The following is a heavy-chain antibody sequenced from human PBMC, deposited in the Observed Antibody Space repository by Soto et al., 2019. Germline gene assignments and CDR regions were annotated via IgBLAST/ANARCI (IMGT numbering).Heavy chain of an antibody. J-gene: IGHJ4*02. Sequence: EVQLVESGGGLVQPGGSLRLSCAASGFTFSNYWMHWVRQPPGKGLLWVSRINIDGSSTNYAGSVEGRFTVSRDDAKNTLYLQMNSLGDDDTAVYYCVRGTSDWYGIDYWGQGAPVTVSS. CDR2: INIDGSST. D-gene: IGHD3-9*01. V-gene: IGHV3-74*01. CDR1: GFTFSNYW. CDR3: VRGTSDWYGIDY.